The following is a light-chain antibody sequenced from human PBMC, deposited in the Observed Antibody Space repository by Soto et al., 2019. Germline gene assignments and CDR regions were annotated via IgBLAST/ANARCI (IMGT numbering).Light chain of an antibody. V-gene: IGKV1-39*01. CDR2: AAS. J-gene: IGKJ4*01. CDR1: QSISNY. Sequence: DIQMTQSPSSLSSSVRDRVTIACRASQSISNYLNWYQLKPGKAPKLLIYAASTLQSGVPSRFSGSGSGTDFTLSINSLQPEDFATYYCQQSYSLPRTFGGGTKVDIK. CDR3: QQSYSLPRT.